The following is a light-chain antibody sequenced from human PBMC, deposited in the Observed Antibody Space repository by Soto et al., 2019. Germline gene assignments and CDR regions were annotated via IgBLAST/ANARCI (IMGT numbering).Light chain of an antibody. J-gene: IGKJ1*01. CDR2: STS. CDR3: QRRHGT. Sequence: DIQMTQSPSSLSASVGDRVTITCRASQSITYFYWYQQKPGKAPKLLIYSTSNLQSGVPSRFSGSGSGTDFTLTISSLQPEDFATYYCQRRHGTFGQGTKVEIK. V-gene: IGKV1-39*01. CDR1: QSITY.